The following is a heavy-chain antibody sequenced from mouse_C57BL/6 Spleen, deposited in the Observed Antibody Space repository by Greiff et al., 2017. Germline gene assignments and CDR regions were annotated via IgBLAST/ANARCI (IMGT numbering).Heavy chain of an antibody. V-gene: IGHV1-50*01. Sequence: VQLQQPGAELVKPGASVKLSCKASGYTFTSYWMQWVKQRPGQGLEWIGEIDPSDSYTNYNQKFKGKATLTVDTSSSTAYMQLSSLTSEDSAVYYCASYGNSSWYFDVWGTGTTVTVSS. CDR2: IDPSDSYT. CDR3: ASYGNSSWYFDV. J-gene: IGHJ1*03. D-gene: IGHD2-1*01. CDR1: GYTFTSYW.